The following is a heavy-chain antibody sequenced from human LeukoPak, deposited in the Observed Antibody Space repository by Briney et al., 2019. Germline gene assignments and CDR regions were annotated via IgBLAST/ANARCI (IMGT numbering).Heavy chain of an antibody. V-gene: IGHV4-59*01. D-gene: IGHD3-9*01. CDR2: IYYRGNT. CDR1: GGSISSSY. CDR3: ARFPDRLTHDGTSYCYYALDV. J-gene: IGHJ6*04. Sequence: PSETLSLTCTVSGGSISSSYWSWVRQPPGKGLEWIGYIYYRGNTYYNPSLKSRVTISVDTSKNQFSLKLSSVTAADTAVYYCARFPDRLTHDGTSYCYYALDVWGNGTAVTVSS.